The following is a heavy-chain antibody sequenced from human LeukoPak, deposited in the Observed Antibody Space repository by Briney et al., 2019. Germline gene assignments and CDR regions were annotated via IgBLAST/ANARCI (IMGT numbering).Heavy chain of an antibody. CDR3: ARLRRFHAFDI. Sequence: KPSETLSLTCAVSGGSISSGGYSWSWIRQPPGKGLEWIGETNHSGSTNYNPSLKSRVTISVDTSKNQFSLKLSSVTAADTAVYYCARLRRFHAFDIWGQGTMVTVSS. V-gene: IGHV4-34*01. CDR1: GGSISSGGYS. CDR2: TNHSGST. J-gene: IGHJ3*02.